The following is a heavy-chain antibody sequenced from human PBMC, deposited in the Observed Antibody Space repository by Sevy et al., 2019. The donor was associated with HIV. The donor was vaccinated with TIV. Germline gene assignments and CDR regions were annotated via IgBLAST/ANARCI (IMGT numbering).Heavy chain of an antibody. D-gene: IGHD4-17*01. Sequence: GGYLRLSCAASGFTFSDYYMSWIRQAPGKGLEWISYISGSDSTIYYADSVKGRFTISRDNAKNSLYLQMNSLRPEDTAVYYCARDHVKDGDSRDYYDYAMDVWGQGTTVTVSS. V-gene: IGHV3-11*01. CDR1: GFTFSDYY. CDR2: ISGSDSTI. CDR3: ARDHVKDGDSRDYYDYAMDV. J-gene: IGHJ6*02.